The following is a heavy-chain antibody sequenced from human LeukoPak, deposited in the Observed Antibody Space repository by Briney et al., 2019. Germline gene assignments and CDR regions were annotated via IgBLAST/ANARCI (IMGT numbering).Heavy chain of an antibody. CDR2: INHSGST. V-gene: IGHV4-34*01. CDR3: ARHVGRGWYYYYYMDV. J-gene: IGHJ6*03. CDR1: GGSFSGYY. D-gene: IGHD6-19*01. Sequence: SETLSLTCAVYGGSFSGYYWSWIRQPPGKGLEWIGEINHSGSTNYNPSLKSRVTISVDTSKNQFSLKLSSVTAADTAVYYCARHVGRGWYYYYYMDVWGKGTTVTVSS.